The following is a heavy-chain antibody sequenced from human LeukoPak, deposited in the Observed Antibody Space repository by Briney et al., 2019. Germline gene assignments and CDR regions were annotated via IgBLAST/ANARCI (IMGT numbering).Heavy chain of an antibody. CDR3: AKQLDSGNYYPTGDDY. CDR2: ISASGADT. J-gene: IGHJ4*02. V-gene: IGHV3-23*01. D-gene: IGHD3-10*01. Sequence: AGGSLRLSCAASGFTLSSCATSWVPQALGKGLECVSAISASGADTYYAHSVKGPLTISRDTSKNTLYLQMNSLRNEDTAVYYCAKQLDSGNYYPTGDDYWGQGTLVTVSS. CDR1: GFTLSSCA.